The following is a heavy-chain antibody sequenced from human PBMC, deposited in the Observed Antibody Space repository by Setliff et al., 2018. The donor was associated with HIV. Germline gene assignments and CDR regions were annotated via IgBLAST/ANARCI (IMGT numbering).Heavy chain of an antibody. CDR2: IYYSGST. CDR3: ARAADYYDSSGYWAPPRYFDY. Sequence: PSETLSLTCTVSGGSISSNNYYWGWIRQPPGKGLEWIASIYYSGSTYYNPSLKSRITISVDTSKNQFSLRLSSVTAADTAVYYCARAADYYDSSGYWAPPRYFDYWGQGTLVTVSS. V-gene: IGHV4-39*01. J-gene: IGHJ4*02. D-gene: IGHD3-22*01. CDR1: GGSISSNNYY.